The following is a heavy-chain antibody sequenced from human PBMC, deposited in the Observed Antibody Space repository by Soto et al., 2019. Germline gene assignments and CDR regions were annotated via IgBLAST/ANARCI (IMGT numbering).Heavy chain of an antibody. Sequence: EVQLVESGGGLIQPGGSLRLSCAASGFTVSSNYMSWVRQAPGKGLEWVSVIYSGGSTYYADSVKGRFTISRDNSKNTLYLQMNSLRAEDTAVYYCARISNYYDSSGYSGTGRDIWGQGTMVTVSS. CDR3: ARISNYYDSSGYSGTGRDI. V-gene: IGHV3-53*01. CDR1: GFTVSSNY. D-gene: IGHD3-22*01. J-gene: IGHJ3*02. CDR2: IYSGGST.